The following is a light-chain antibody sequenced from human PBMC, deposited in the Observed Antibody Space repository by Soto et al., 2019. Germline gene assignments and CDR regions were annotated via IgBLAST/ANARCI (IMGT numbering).Light chain of an antibody. CDR1: QSVNSN. CDR2: GTS. V-gene: IGKV3-15*01. Sequence: EIVMTQSPATLSLSPGERATLSFSSSQSVNSNLAWYQQKAGQAPRLLIYGTSTRATGIPARFSGSGSGTEFTLTITSLQSEDSAVYYCQEYNYWHPITFGGGTKVDIK. J-gene: IGKJ4*01. CDR3: QEYNYWHPIT.